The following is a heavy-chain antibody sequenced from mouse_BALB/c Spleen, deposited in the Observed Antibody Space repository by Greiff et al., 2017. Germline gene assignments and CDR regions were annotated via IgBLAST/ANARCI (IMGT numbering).Heavy chain of an antibody. J-gene: IGHJ4*01. Sequence: QVQLKESGPELVRPGVSVKISCKGSGYTFTDYAMHWVKQSHAKSLEWIGVISTYYGNTNYNQKFKGKATMTVDKSSSTAYMELSSLTSEDSAVYYCARSPDLYAMDYWGQGTSVTVSS. CDR3: ARSPDLYAMDY. CDR1: GYTFTDYA. CDR2: ISTYYGNT. V-gene: IGHV1-67*01.